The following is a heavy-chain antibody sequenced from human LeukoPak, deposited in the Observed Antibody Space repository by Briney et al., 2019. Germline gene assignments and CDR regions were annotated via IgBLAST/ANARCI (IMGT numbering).Heavy chain of an antibody. J-gene: IGHJ6*02. D-gene: IGHD2-2*01. Sequence: GSLSLSCAASGFTFSSYAMHWVRQAPGKGLEWVAVISFDGSNKYYADSVKGRFTISRDNTNNKPYLQVNNLSAEDTTVYYCVRDLKSQLLIWYQPEYGMDVWGQGTTVTVSS. CDR1: GFTFSSYA. CDR2: ISFDGSNK. V-gene: IGHV3-30-3*01. CDR3: VRDLKSQLLIWYQPEYGMDV.